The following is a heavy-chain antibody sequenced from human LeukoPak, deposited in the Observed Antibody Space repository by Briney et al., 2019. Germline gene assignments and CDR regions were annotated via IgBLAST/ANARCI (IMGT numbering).Heavy chain of an antibody. V-gene: IGHV3-30-3*01. Sequence: GGSLRLSCAASGFTFSSYAMHWVRQAPGKGLEWVAVISYDGSNKYYADSVKGRFTISRDNSKNTLYLQMNSLRAEDTAVYYCARDLSNYDILTGYYSNWFDPWGQGTLVTVSS. CDR3: ARDLSNYDILTGYYSNWFDP. CDR2: ISYDGSNK. J-gene: IGHJ5*02. D-gene: IGHD3-9*01. CDR1: GFTFSSYA.